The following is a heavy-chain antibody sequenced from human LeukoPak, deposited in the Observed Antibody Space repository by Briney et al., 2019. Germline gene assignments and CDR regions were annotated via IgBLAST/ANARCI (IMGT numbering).Heavy chain of an antibody. V-gene: IGHV4-39*01. J-gene: IGHJ4*02. CDR2: IYYTRST. Sequence: AQTLSLAWTVACGSVGRSCYGWGWLRQPPWRGLEWIVSIYYTRSTYYNPSLKSLVTISVDTSKTQFSLKPSSVPAADTAVYYCERHVSGREYFDPWGQGTLVTVSS. CDR3: ERHVSGREYFDP. CDR1: CGSVGRSCYG.